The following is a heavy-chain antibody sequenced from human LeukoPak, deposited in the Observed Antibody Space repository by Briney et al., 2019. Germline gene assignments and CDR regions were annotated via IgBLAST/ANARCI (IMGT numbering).Heavy chain of an antibody. CDR1: GCTFSSYG. CDR3: AKGKYDFWSGYSNAEYFQH. Sequence: GSLRLSCSASGCTFSSYGMHWVRQPPGKELEWVAVIWYDGSNKYYADSVKGRFTISRDNSKNTLYLQMNSLRAEDTAVYYCAKGKYDFWSGYSNAEYFQHWGQGTLVTVSS. V-gene: IGHV3-33*06. D-gene: IGHD3-3*01. CDR2: IWYDGSNK. J-gene: IGHJ1*01.